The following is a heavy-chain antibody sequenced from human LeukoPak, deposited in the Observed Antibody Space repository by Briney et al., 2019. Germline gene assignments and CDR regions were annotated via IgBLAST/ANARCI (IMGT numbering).Heavy chain of an antibody. J-gene: IGHJ6*03. CDR3: ASIAARPGGYYYYMDV. CDR1: GGSISSSSYY. CDR2: IYYSGST. V-gene: IGHV4-39*07. Sequence: SETLSLTCTVSGGSISSSSYYWGWIRQPPGKGLEWIGSIYYSGSTYYNPSLKSRVTISVDTSKNQFSLKLSSVTAADTAVYYCASIAARPGGYYYYMDVWGKGTTVTVSS. D-gene: IGHD6-6*01.